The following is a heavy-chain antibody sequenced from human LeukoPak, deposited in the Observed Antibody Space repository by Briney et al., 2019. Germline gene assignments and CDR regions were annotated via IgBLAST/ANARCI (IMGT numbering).Heavy chain of an antibody. D-gene: IGHD5-24*01. CDR1: GGSFSGYY. Sequence: SETLSLTCAVYGGSFSGYYWSWIRQPPGKGLEWIGEINHSGSTNCNPSLKSRVTISVDTSKNQFSLKLSSVTAADTAVYYCARGNSYGYNLNWFDPWGQGTLVTVSS. CDR2: INHSGST. CDR3: ARGNSYGYNLNWFDP. V-gene: IGHV4-34*01. J-gene: IGHJ5*02.